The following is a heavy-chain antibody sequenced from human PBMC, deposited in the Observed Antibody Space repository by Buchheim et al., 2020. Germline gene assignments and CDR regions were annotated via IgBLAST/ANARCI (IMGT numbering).Heavy chain of an antibody. Sequence: EVQLVESGGGLVEPGGSLRLSCAASGFSFSSYDMHWVRQVIGKGLECVSGIDTADDTYYSGSVKGRFSISSEDAQNSLYLQMNSLRAGDTAVYYCVRGGNSLYSYYVMDVWGQGTT. CDR3: VRGGNSLYSYYVMDV. CDR2: IDTADDT. J-gene: IGHJ6*02. CDR1: GFSFSSYD. D-gene: IGHD4-23*01. V-gene: IGHV3-13*01.